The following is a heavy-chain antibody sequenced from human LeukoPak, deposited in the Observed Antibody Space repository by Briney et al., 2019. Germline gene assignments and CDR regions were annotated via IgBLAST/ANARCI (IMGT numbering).Heavy chain of an antibody. J-gene: IGHJ6*03. V-gene: IGHV4-4*07. D-gene: IGHD2-15*01. CDR2: IYASGST. CDR3: ARVHGRVVAARGYYYYMDV. Sequence: AETLSLTCTVSGGSISSYYWSWIRPPAGKGLAWIGRIYASGSTNYNPSLKSRVTMSVDTSKNQFSLKLSSVTAADTAVYYCARVHGRVVAARGYYYYMDVWGKGTTVTVPS. CDR1: GGSISSYY.